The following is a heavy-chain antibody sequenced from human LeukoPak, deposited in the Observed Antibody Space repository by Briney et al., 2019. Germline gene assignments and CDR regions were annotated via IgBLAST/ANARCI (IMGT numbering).Heavy chain of an antibody. Sequence: GGSLRLSCAASGFTFDDYVMHWVRQAPGKGLEWVSGISWNSNSIGYADSVKGRFTISRDNAKNSLYLQMSSLRAEDTALYYCAKDFHSSGWSFDYWGQGTLVTVSS. CDR2: ISWNSNSI. V-gene: IGHV3-9*01. CDR1: GFTFDDYV. D-gene: IGHD6-19*01. J-gene: IGHJ4*02. CDR3: AKDFHSSGWSFDY.